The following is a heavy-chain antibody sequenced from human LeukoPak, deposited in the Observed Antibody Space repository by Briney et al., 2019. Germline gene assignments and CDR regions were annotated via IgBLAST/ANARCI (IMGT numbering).Heavy chain of an antibody. Sequence: GGSLRLSCAASGFTFSSYGMHWVRQAPGKGLEWVAFIRYDGSNKYYADSVKGRFTISRDNSKNTLCLQMNSLRAEDTAVYYCAKDHVAAAGRYYYYMDVWGKGTTVTVSS. V-gene: IGHV3-30*02. CDR3: AKDHVAAAGRYYYYMDV. J-gene: IGHJ6*03. CDR1: GFTFSSYG. D-gene: IGHD6-13*01. CDR2: IRYDGSNK.